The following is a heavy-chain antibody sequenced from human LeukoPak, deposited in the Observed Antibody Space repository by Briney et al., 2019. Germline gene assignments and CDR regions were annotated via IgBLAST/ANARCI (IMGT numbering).Heavy chain of an antibody. CDR1: GFTFDDYA. CDR3: AKDIVSTGSNWLDP. Sequence: GGSLRLSCAASGFTFDDYAMHWVRQAPGKGLEWVSGISWNSGSIGYADSVKGRFTISRDNAKNSLYLQMNSLRAEDTALYYCAKDIVSTGSNWLDPWGQGTLVTVSS. J-gene: IGHJ5*02. CDR2: ISWNSGSI. D-gene: IGHD2-2*01. V-gene: IGHV3-9*01.